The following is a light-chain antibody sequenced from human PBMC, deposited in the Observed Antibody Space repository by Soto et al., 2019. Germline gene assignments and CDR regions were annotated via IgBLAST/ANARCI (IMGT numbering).Light chain of an antibody. CDR3: QQSYSSLRT. J-gene: IGKJ2*01. Sequence: DIQMTQSPSSLSASVGDRVTITCRASQTISTYLNWYQQKPGKAPKLLIYAASSLQSGVPSRFSGSGSGTDFTLTSSLQPEDFATYFCQQSYSSLRTFGQGTNVEIK. V-gene: IGKV1-39*01. CDR1: QTISTY. CDR2: AAS.